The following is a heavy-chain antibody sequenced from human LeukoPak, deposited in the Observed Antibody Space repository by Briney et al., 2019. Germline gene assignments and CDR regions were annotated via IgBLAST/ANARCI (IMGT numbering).Heavy chain of an antibody. CDR2: INSGSYTI. Sequence: GGSLRLSCAASGFTFSKYWMLWVRQAPGKGLEWVSHINSGSYTIYYADSVKGRFTISRDNAGNSLYLQMNSLRDEDTAVYYCARVLLERPGIDSFDMWGQGTMVTVSS. CDR3: ARVLLERPGIDSFDM. J-gene: IGHJ3*02. V-gene: IGHV3-48*02. D-gene: IGHD1-1*01. CDR1: GFTFSKYW.